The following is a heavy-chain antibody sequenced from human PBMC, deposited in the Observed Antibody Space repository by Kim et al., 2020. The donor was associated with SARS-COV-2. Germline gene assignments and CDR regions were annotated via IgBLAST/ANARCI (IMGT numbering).Heavy chain of an antibody. Sequence: SETLSLTCTVSGGSISSSSYYWGWIRQPPGKGLEWIGSIYYSGSTYYNPSLKSRVTISVDTSKNQFSLKLSSVTAADTAVYYCARVGGYSSSWSSYYFDYWGQGTLVTVSS. CDR2: IYYSGST. CDR1: GGSISSSSYY. CDR3: ARVGGYSSSWSSYYFDY. J-gene: IGHJ4*02. D-gene: IGHD6-13*01. V-gene: IGHV4-39*07.